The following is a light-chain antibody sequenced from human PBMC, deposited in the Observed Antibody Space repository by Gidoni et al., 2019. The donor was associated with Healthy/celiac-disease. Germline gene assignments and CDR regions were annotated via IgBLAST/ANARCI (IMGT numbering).Light chain of an antibody. CDR3: QVWDSSSDHRWV. Sequence: SYVLTQPPSVSVAPGKTARITCGGNNIGSKSVHWYQQKPGQAPVLVIYYDSDRSSGIPERISGSNSGNTATLTISRVEAGDEADYYCQVWDSSSDHRWVFGGGTKLTVL. CDR1: NIGSKS. J-gene: IGLJ3*02. V-gene: IGLV3-21*04. CDR2: YDS.